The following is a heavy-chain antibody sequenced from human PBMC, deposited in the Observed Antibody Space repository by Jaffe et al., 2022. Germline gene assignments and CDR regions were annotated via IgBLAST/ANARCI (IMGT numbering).Heavy chain of an antibody. CDR2: ISGSGGST. J-gene: IGHJ5*02. CDR3: AKDLQVTLGGLRSRNWFDP. D-gene: IGHD3-16*01. Sequence: EVQLLESGGGLVQPGGSLRLSCAASGFTFSSYAMSWVRQAPGKGLEWVSAISGSGGSTYYADSVKGRFTISRDNSKNTLYLQMNSLRAEDTAVYYCAKDLQVTLGGLRSRNWFDPWGQGTLVTVSS. V-gene: IGHV3-23*01. CDR1: GFTFSSYA.